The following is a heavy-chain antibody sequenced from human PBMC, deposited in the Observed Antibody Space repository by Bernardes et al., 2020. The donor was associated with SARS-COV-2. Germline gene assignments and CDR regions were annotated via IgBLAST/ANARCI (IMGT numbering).Heavy chain of an antibody. J-gene: IGHJ4*02. CDR3: ARSYYASSWYN. V-gene: IGHV3-74*01. Sequence: GGSLRLSCAASGFTFSSYWMHWVRQGPGKGLVWASRINSDGSNIAYADSVKGRFTISRDNAKSTLFLQMNSLRAEDTAVYYCARSYYASSWYNWGQGILVTVSS. CDR2: INSDGSNI. CDR1: GFTFSSYW. D-gene: IGHD6-13*01.